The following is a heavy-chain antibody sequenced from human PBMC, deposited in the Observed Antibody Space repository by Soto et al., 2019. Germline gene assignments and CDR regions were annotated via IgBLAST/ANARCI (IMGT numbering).Heavy chain of an antibody. CDR2: IYYSGGT. CDR3: TRHEGGAAADRPLDY. D-gene: IGHD6-13*01. Sequence: QLRLQESGPGLVKSSETLSLTCTVSGGSIRSSTYYWGWIRQPPGKGLEWIGSIYYSGGTHNTPSLKSRLTMSVDTYTNQFSLKLNSVTAADTAVYYCTRHEGGAAADRPLDYWGQGTLVTVSS. V-gene: IGHV4-39*01. J-gene: IGHJ4*02. CDR1: GGSIRSSTYY.